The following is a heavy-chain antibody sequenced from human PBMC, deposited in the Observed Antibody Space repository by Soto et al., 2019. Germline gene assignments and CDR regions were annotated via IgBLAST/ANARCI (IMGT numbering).Heavy chain of an antibody. J-gene: IGHJ5*02. CDR3: ARAHGLRLRWFDP. Sequence: PSETLSLTCAVYGGSFSSYYWSWIRQPPGKGLEWIGEINHSGSTNYNPSLKSRVTISVDTSKNQFSLKLSSVTAADTAVYYCARAHGLRLRWFDPWVQRTLVTVSS. CDR2: INHSGST. CDR1: GGSFSSYY. V-gene: IGHV4-34*01. D-gene: IGHD4-17*01.